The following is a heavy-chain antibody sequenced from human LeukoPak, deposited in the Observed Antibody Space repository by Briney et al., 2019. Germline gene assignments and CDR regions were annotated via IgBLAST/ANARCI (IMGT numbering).Heavy chain of an antibody. Sequence: SETLSLTCTVSGDSISSYYWSWLRQPPGKGLEWIGYIYYSGSTNYNPSLKSRVTISVDTSKNQFSLKLSSVTAADTAVYYCARESESGSGYYYYDYWGQGTMVTVSS. V-gene: IGHV4-59*01. D-gene: IGHD3-22*01. J-gene: IGHJ4*02. CDR1: GDSISSYY. CDR2: IYYSGST. CDR3: ARESESGSGYYYYDY.